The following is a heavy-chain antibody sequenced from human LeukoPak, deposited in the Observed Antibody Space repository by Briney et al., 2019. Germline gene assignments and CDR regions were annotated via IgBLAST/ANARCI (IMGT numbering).Heavy chain of an antibody. J-gene: IGHJ4*02. CDR1: GYTLTESS. D-gene: IGHD5-18*01. CDR3: ARGGGYSYGYDY. CDR2: FDPEDGEA. V-gene: IGHV1-24*01. Sequence: GASVKVSCKVSGYTLTESSVHWVRQPPGKGLEWMGGFDPEDGEAIYAPKIQGRVTMTEDTSTDTAYLELRSLRSDDTAVYYCARGGGYSYGYDYWGQGTLVTVSS.